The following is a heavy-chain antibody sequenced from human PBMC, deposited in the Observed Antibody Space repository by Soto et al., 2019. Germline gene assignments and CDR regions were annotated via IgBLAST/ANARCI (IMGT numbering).Heavy chain of an antibody. J-gene: IGHJ2*01. CDR2: IYSGGST. Sequence: GGSLRLSCAASAFTVSSNYMSWVRQAPGKGLAWVSVIYSGGSTYYADSVKGRYTISRDNSKNTLYLQMNSLRAEDTAVYYCVLMNRQPPRSTLFPYRRSSDL. CDR3: VLMNRQPPRSTLFPYRRSSDL. D-gene: IGHD2-8*01. CDR1: AFTVSSNY. V-gene: IGHV3-53*01.